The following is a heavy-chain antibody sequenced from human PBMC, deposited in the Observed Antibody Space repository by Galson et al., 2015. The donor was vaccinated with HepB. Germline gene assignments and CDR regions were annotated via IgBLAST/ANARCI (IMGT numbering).Heavy chain of an antibody. Sequence: SLRLSCAGSGFIFSHHAMAWIRQAPGKGLEWVSGINGRGSTTYYADAVKGRFSISRDNSKNTVFLQMDNLKVDDTAIYYCVKEGAWFGGDWFDPWGQGTLVTVS. V-gene: IGHV3-23*01. CDR1: GFIFSHHA. CDR2: INGRGSTT. CDR3: VKEGAWFGGDWFDP. J-gene: IGHJ5*02. D-gene: IGHD3-16*01.